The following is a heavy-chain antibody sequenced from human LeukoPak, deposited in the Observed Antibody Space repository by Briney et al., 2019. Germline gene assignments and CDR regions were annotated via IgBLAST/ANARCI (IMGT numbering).Heavy chain of an antibody. D-gene: IGHD3-22*01. V-gene: IGHV3-23*01. J-gene: IGHJ1*01. CDR3: AKVDYYDGSGHGVFQY. CDR1: GFTFNSYG. Sequence: GGSLRLSCAASGFTFNSYGMSWVRQAPGKGLEWVSAISGSGDYTNSADSVKGRFTISRDNSKNTLYLQMNSLRVEDTAVYYCAKVDYYDGSGHGVFQYWGQGTLVTVSS. CDR2: ISGSGDYT.